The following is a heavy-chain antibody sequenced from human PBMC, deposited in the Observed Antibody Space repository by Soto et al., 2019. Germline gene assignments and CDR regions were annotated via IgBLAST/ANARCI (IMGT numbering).Heavy chain of an antibody. CDR1: GFTFSSYG. D-gene: IGHD4-4*01. Sequence: QVQLVESGGGVVQPGRSLRLSCAASGFTFSSYGMHWVRQAPGKGLEWVAVIWYDGSNKYYADSVKGRFTISRDNSKNTLYLQMNSVRAEDTAVYYCARDQVPTVTTDRFDYWGQGTLVTVSS. J-gene: IGHJ4*02. V-gene: IGHV3-33*01. CDR3: ARDQVPTVTTDRFDY. CDR2: IWYDGSNK.